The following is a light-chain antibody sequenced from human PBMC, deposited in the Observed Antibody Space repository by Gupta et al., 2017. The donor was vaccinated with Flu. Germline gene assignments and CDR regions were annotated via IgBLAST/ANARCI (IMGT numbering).Light chain of an antibody. Sequence: KVTISCSGSSSNIGNNYVSWYQQLPGAAPKLLIYEGNKRPSGIPDRFSGSKSGTSATLGITGLQTGDEADYYCGTWDSSLSAGVCGGGTKLTVL. CDR1: SSNIGNNY. V-gene: IGLV1-51*02. CDR3: GTWDSSLSAGV. J-gene: IGLJ3*02. CDR2: EGN.